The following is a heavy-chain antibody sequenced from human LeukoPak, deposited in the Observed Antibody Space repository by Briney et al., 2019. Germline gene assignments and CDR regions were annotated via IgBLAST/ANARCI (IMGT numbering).Heavy chain of an antibody. CDR2: IYSGGNT. J-gene: IGHJ5*02. Sequence: TGGSLRLSCAASGVTVSSNYVSWVRQGPGEGVEWVSVIYSGGNTYYADSVQSRFTISGDNSKNPLYLQMNSLRAEDTAVYYCARGGLWLKNNWFDPWGQGTLVTVSS. CDR1: GVTVSSNY. D-gene: IGHD4/OR15-4a*01. V-gene: IGHV3-66*01. CDR3: ARGGLWLKNNWFDP.